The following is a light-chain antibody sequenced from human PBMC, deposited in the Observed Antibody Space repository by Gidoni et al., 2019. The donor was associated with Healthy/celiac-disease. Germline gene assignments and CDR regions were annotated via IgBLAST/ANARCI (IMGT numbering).Light chain of an antibody. Sequence: DIQMTQAPSTLSASVGDRVTITCRACQSISSWLAWYQQKPGKAPKLLIYKASSLESGVPSRFSGSGSGTEFTLTIRSLQPDDFATYYCQQYNSYSPLTFGGGTQVEIK. V-gene: IGKV1-5*03. J-gene: IGKJ4*01. CDR1: QSISSW. CDR2: KAS. CDR3: QQYNSYSPLT.